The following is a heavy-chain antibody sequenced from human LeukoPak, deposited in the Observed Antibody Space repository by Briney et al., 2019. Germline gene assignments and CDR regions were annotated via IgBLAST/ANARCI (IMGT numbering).Heavy chain of an antibody. Sequence: PSETLSLTCTVSGGSISSYYWSWIRQPPGKGLEWIGYIYYSGSTNCNPSLKSRVTISVDTSKNQFSLKLSSVTAADTAVYYCARDRGSLDAFDIWGQGTMVTVSS. D-gene: IGHD3-16*01. CDR2: IYYSGST. V-gene: IGHV4-59*01. CDR1: GGSISSYY. J-gene: IGHJ3*02. CDR3: ARDRGSLDAFDI.